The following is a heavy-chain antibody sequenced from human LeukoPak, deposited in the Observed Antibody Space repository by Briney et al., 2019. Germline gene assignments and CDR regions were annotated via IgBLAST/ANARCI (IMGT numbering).Heavy chain of an antibody. CDR2: INHSGST. V-gene: IGHV4-34*01. J-gene: IGHJ4*02. CDR3: ARVPRGDTAMADY. CDR1: GGSFSGYY. Sequence: TPSETLSLTCAVYGGSFSGYYWSWIRQSPGKGLEWIGEINHSGSTNYNPSLKSRVTISVDTSKNQFSLKLSSVTAADTAVYYCARVPRGDTAMADYWGQGTLVTVSS. D-gene: IGHD5-18*01.